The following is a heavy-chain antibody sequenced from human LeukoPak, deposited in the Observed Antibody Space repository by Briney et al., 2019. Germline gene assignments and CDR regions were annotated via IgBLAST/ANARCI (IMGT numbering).Heavy chain of an antibody. CDR1: GFTVSSNY. CDR2: IYSGGST. D-gene: IGHD2-2*02. J-gene: IGHJ4*02. Sequence: GGSLRLSCAASGFTVSSNYMSWVRQAPGKGLEWVSVIYSGGSTYYADSVKGRFTISRDNSENTLYLQMNSLRAEDTAVYYCAKLRSASCYTVADCWGQGTLVTVSS. V-gene: IGHV3-53*01. CDR3: AKLRSASCYTVADC.